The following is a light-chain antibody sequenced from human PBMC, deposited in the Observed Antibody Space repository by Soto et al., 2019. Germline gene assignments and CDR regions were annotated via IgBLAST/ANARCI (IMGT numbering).Light chain of an antibody. Sequence: EIVMTQSPATLSVSPGERATLSCRASQSVSSNLAWYQQKPGQAPRLLIYGASTRATGIRARFSGSGSGTEFTLTISSLQSEDFEVYYCQHYCNCPRTFGQGTKVEIK. V-gene: IGKV3-15*01. CDR2: GAS. J-gene: IGKJ1*01. CDR1: QSVSSN. CDR3: QHYCNCPRT.